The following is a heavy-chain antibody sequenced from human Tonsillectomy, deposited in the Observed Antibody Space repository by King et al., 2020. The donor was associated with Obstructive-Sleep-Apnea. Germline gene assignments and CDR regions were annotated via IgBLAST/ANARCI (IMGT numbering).Heavy chain of an antibody. D-gene: IGHD6-6*01. V-gene: IGHV3-48*04. CDR2: ISSSSSTI. CDR3: ARQYSSSLYYFDY. Sequence: VQLVESGGGLVQPGGSLRLSCAASGFTFSSYSMNWVRQAPGEGLEWGSYISSSSSTINYADSVKGLFTISRDNAKNSLYLQMNSLRAEDTAVYYCARQYSSSLYYFDYWGQGTLVTVSS. J-gene: IGHJ4*02. CDR1: GFTFSSYS.